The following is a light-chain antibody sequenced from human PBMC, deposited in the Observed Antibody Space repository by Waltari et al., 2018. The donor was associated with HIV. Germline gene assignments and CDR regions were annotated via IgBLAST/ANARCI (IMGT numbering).Light chain of an antibody. CDR2: GAS. V-gene: IGKV3-20*01. CDR1: QTLNNNY. Sequence: EVELTQSPDTLSLSPGEPATLPCRATQTLNNNYLAWYQQRPGQAPRLLIYGASSRATGISDRFSGSGSETDFTLTITRLGPEDSAVYWCQQYGSSPYSFGQGTKLEI. CDR3: QQYGSSPYS. J-gene: IGKJ2*03.